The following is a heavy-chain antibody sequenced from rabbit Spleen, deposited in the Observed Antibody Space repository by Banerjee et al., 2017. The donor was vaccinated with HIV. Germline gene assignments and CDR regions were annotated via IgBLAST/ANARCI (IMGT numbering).Heavy chain of an antibody. Sequence: QSLEESGGDLVKPGASLTLTCTASGVSFSSSSYMCWVRQAPGKGLEWIAYIDIGSSGFTYFATWAKGRFTCSKSSSTTVTLQMTRLTAADTATYFCARDTSSSFSSYGMDLWGPGTLVTVS. J-gene: IGHJ6*01. CDR2: IDIGSSGFT. CDR1: GVSFSSSSY. V-gene: IGHV1S40*01. D-gene: IGHD1-1*01. CDR3: ARDTSSSFSSYGMDL.